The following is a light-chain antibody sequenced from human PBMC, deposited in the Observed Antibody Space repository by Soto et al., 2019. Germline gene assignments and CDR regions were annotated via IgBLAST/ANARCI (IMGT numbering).Light chain of an antibody. CDR1: QTVSSN. J-gene: IGKJ5*01. CDR2: GAS. CDR3: QQYNNWPPIT. V-gene: IGKV3-15*01. Sequence: EIVMTQSPATLSVSPGERATLSCRASQTVSSNLAWYQQKPDQSPRLLIYGASTRATSIPARFSGSGSGTELTLTITSLQSEDFAVYYCQQYNNWPPITFGQGTRLEIK.